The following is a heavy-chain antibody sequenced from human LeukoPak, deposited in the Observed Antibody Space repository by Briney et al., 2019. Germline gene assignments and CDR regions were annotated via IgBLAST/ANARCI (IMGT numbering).Heavy chain of an antibody. V-gene: IGHV4-34*01. J-gene: IGHJ3*02. CDR2: INHSGST. CDR1: GITFSSYS. Sequence: GSLRLSCAASGITFSSYSMNWVRQPPGKGLEWIGEINHSGSTNYNPSLKSRVTISVDTSKNQFSLKLSSVTAADTAVYYCASGYPVNYAFDIWGQGTMVTVSS. D-gene: IGHD5-24*01. CDR3: ASGYPVNYAFDI.